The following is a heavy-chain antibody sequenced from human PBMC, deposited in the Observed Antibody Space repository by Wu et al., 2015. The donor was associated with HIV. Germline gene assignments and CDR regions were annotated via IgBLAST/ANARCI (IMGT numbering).Heavy chain of an antibody. D-gene: IGHD2-2*01. CDR3: ARGRRVPAATLDY. CDR1: GGSFSGYY. Sequence: QVQLQQWGAGLLKPSETLSLTCAVYGGSFSGYYWSWIRQPPGKGLEWIGEINHSGSTNYNPSLKSRVTISVDTSKNQFSLKLSSVTAADTAVYYCARGRRVPAATLDYWGQGTLVTVSS. CDR2: INHSGST. J-gene: IGHJ4*02. V-gene: IGHV4-34*01.